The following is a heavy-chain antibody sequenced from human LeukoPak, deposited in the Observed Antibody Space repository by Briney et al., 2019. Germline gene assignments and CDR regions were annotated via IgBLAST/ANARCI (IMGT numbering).Heavy chain of an antibody. D-gene: IGHD3-16*01. J-gene: IGHJ4*02. Sequence: GGSLRLSWAASGFTFSSYAISWVRQAPGKGLEGVSSISGSGGSTYYADSVKGRFTISRDNSKNTLYLQMNSLRAEDTAVYYCAKGVWGSRPLDFDYWGQGTLVSVSS. CDR1: GFTFSSYA. V-gene: IGHV3-23*01. CDR2: ISGSGGST. CDR3: AKGVWGSRPLDFDY.